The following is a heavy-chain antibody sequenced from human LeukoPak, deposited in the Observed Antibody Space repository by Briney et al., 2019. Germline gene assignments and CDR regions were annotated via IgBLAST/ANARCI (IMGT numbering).Heavy chain of an antibody. CDR1: GYTFTGYY. J-gene: IGHJ3*02. CDR3: ARMRRVRADAFDI. CDR2: INPNSGGT. V-gene: IGHV1-2*02. Sequence: ASVKVSCEASGYTFTGYYMHWVRQAPGQGLEWMGWINPNSGGTNYAQKFQGRVTMTRDTSISTAYMELSRLRSDDTAVYYCARMRRVRADAFDIWGQGTMVTVSS. D-gene: IGHD6-19*01.